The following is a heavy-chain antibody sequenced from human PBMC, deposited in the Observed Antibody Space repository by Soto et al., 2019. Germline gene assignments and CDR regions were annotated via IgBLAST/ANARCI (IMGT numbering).Heavy chain of an antibody. CDR3: ARDHYVYDILTGYGYYYGMDV. D-gene: IGHD3-9*01. J-gene: IGHJ6*02. V-gene: IGHV4-59*12. Sequence: SQTMSLTCSVAGGSISRYYWCWIRKPQGKGLECIGYIYYSGSTYYNPSLKSRVTISVDTSKNQFSLKLSSVTAADTAVYYCARDHYVYDILTGYGYYYGMDVWGQGTTVTVSS. CDR1: GGSISRYY. CDR2: IYYSGST.